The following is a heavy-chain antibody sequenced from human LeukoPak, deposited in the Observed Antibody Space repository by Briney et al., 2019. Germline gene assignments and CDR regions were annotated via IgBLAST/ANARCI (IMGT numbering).Heavy chain of an antibody. CDR1: GGTFSSYA. D-gene: IGHD2-2*01. V-gene: IGHV1-69*13. CDR2: IIPIFGTA. CDR3: ARDPVGDCSSTSCYLLDSGAAFDI. Sequence: SVKVSCKASGGTFSSYAISWVRQAPGQGLEWMGGIIPIFGTANYAQKFQGRVTITADESTSTAYMELSSLRSEDTAVYYCARDPVGDCSSTSCYLLDSGAAFDIWGQGTMVTVSS. J-gene: IGHJ3*02.